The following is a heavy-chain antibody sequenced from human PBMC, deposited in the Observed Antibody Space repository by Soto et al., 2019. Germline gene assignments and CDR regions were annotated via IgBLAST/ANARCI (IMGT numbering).Heavy chain of an antibody. V-gene: IGHV3-48*01. CDR3: ARDLCSGSCYSGADAFDI. Sequence: GGSLRLSCAASGFTFSSYSMNWVRQAPGKGLEWVSYISSSSSTIYYADSVKGRFTISRDNAKNSLYLQMNSLRAEDTAVYYCARDLCSGSCYSGADAFDIWGQGTMVTVSS. D-gene: IGHD2-15*01. CDR2: ISSSSSTI. CDR1: GFTFSSYS. J-gene: IGHJ3*02.